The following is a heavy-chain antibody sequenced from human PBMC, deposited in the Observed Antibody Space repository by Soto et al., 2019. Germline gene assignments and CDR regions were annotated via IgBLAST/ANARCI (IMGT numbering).Heavy chain of an antibody. CDR3: ARVRDYYDSSGYYVDY. CDR2: ISRSGGST. J-gene: IGHJ4*02. CDR1: GFTFSTNA. V-gene: IGHV3-23*01. Sequence: GGSLRLSCVVSGFTFSTNAMSWVRQAPRKGLEWVSGISRSGGSTYYADSVKGRFTISRDNSKNTLYLQLNSLRAEDTAVYYCARVRDYYDSSGYYVDYWGQGTLVTVSS. D-gene: IGHD3-22*01.